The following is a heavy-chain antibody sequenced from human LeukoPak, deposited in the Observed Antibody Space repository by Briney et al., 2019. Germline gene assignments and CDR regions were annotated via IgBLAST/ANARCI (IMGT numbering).Heavy chain of an antibody. D-gene: IGHD1-26*01. CDR3: AREPLKTRFSGSYSRYYYYYGMDV. V-gene: IGHV1-69*04. CDR1: GGTFSSYA. J-gene: IGHJ6*02. CDR2: IIPILGIA. Sequence: SVKVSCKASGGTFSSYAISWVRQAPGQGLEWMGRIIPILGIANYAQKFQGRVTITADKSTSTAYMELSSLRPEDTAVYYCAREPLKTRFSGSYSRYYYYYGMDVWGQGTTVTVSS.